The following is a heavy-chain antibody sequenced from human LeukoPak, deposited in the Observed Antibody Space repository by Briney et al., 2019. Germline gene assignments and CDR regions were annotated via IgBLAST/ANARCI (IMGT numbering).Heavy chain of an antibody. V-gene: IGHV3-53*01. CDR1: GFTVSSDY. CDR3: ARASSIGMAGLFDY. CDR2: IYSGGTT. J-gene: IGHJ4*02. Sequence: GGSLRLSCAASGFTVSSDYMNWVRQAPGKGLEWVSVIYSGGTTFYADSVKGRFTISRDNSKNTLYLQVNSLRAEDTAMYYCARASSIGMAGLFDYWGQGTLVTVSS. D-gene: IGHD6-19*01.